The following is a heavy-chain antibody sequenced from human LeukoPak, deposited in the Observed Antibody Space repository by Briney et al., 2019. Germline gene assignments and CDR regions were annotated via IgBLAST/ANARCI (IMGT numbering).Heavy chain of an antibody. CDR3: ARAGLGPVVTIVY. CDR1: GFTFSSYS. D-gene: IGHD4-23*01. Sequence: GGSLRLSCAASGFTFSSYSMSWVRQAPGKGLEWVSSISSSSSYIYYADSVKGRFTISRDNAKNSLYLQMNSLRAEDTAVYYCARAGLGPVVTIVYWGQGTLVTVSS. J-gene: IGHJ4*02. CDR2: ISSSSSYI. V-gene: IGHV3-21*04.